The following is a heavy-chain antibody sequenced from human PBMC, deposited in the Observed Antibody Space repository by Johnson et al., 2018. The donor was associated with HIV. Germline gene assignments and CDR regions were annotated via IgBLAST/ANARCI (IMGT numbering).Heavy chain of an antibody. D-gene: IGHD5-18*01. J-gene: IGHJ3*02. V-gene: IGHV3-NL1*01. CDR3: ARELRLGRYSYGSGFSAFDI. CDR1: GFTFSSYA. Sequence: VQVVESGGGVVRPGGSLRLSCAASGFTFSSYAMHWVRQAPGQGLEWVAVIYSGGSTYYADSVKGRFTISRDNSKNTLYLQMNSLRAEDTAVYYCARELRLGRYSYGSGFSAFDIWGQGTMVTVSS. CDR2: IYSGGST.